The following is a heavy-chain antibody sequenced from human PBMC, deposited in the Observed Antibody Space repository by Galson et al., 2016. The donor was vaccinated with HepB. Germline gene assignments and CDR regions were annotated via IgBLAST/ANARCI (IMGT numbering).Heavy chain of an antibody. CDR3: ARESGSYSTSHFDY. J-gene: IGHJ4*02. CDR1: GFTFNSYD. Sequence: SLRLSCAASGFTFNSYDMHWVRQAPGKGLEWMAVIWYDGINKYYADSVKGRFTISRDNSKNTLYLQMNSLRVEDTAVYYCARESGSYSTSHFDYWGQGTLVTVSS. D-gene: IGHD1-26*01. CDR2: IWYDGINK. V-gene: IGHV3-33*01.